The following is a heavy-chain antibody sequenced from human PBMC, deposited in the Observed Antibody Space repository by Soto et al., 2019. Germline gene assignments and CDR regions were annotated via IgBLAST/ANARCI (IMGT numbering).Heavy chain of an antibody. J-gene: IGHJ3*02. Sequence: QLQLVESGGGLVKPGGSLRLSCAASGFTFSDYFMSWIRQAPGKGLEWVSYISSSSRYTNYADSVKGRFTISRDNAKTSLYLQMNSLRAEDTAVYYCARLRAGYYAILTGFGAFDIWGQGTMVTVSS. CDR1: GFTFSDYF. CDR3: ARLRAGYYAILTGFGAFDI. CDR2: ISSSSRYT. D-gene: IGHD3-9*01. V-gene: IGHV3-11*06.